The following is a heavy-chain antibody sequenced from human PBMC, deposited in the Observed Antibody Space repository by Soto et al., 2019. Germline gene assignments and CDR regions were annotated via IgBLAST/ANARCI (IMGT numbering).Heavy chain of an antibody. V-gene: IGHV1-69*06. Sequence: SVKVSCKASGGTFSSYAISCVRQAPGQGLEWMGGIIPIFGTANYAQKFQGRVTITADKSTSTAYMELSSLRSEDTAVYYCARDRGSSWSSYNWFDPWGQGTLVTVSS. CDR1: GGTFSSYA. CDR2: IIPIFGTA. J-gene: IGHJ5*02. CDR3: ARDRGSSWSSYNWFDP. D-gene: IGHD6-13*01.